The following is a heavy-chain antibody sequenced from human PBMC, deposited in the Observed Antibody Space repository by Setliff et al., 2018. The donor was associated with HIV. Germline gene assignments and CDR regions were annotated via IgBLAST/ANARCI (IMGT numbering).Heavy chain of an antibody. CDR2: IYTSGST. CDR3: ARDRLTYYFDY. CDR1: GGSITSSY. J-gene: IGHJ4*02. Sequence: SETLSLTCTVSGGSITSSYWSWIRQPAGKGLEWIGRIYTSGSTNYNPSLKSRVTMSIDTSKKQFSLKLASVTAADTAVYYCARDRLTYYFDYWGQGILVTVSS. V-gene: IGHV4-4*07. D-gene: IGHD3-22*01.